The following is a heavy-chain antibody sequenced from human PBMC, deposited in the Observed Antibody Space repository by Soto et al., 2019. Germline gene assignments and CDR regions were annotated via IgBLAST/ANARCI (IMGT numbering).Heavy chain of an antibody. J-gene: IGHJ6*02. CDR2: INHSGST. Sequence: SETLSLTWAFYGLSCVDYYWILLRKHTGKGLEWIGEINHSGSTNYNPSLKSRVTISVDASKNQFSRKLSSVTAADTAVYYWARGCKGTYYCTIGVCPNPYYTYYSGMAVRVQGNTVTVS. D-gene: IGHD2-8*01. CDR3: ARGCKGTYYCTIGVCPNPYYTYYSGMAV. CDR1: GLSCVDYY. V-gene: IGHV4-34*01.